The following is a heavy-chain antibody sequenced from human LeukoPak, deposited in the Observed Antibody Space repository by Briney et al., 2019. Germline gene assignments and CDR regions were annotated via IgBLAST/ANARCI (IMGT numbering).Heavy chain of an antibody. CDR3: ARGRNERDLRLLLY. V-gene: IGHV1-8*01. Sequence: ASVKVSCKASGYTFSSYDINWVRQATGQELECMGWMNPNSGNTGYAQKLQGRLIMTTNTSISTAYMELSRLTSEDTAMYYCARGRNERDLRLLLYWGQGTLVTVSS. D-gene: IGHD3-16*01. CDR2: MNPNSGNT. CDR1: GYTFSSYD. J-gene: IGHJ4*02.